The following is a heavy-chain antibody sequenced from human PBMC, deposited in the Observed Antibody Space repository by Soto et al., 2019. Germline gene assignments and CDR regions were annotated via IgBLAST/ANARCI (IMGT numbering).Heavy chain of an antibody. D-gene: IGHD3-22*01. CDR2: MSPNGDNQ. V-gene: IGHV3-30-3*01. CDR1: GFSFSIHA. Sequence: QVELVESGGGVVQSGGSLRLSCAAPGFSFSIHALHWIRQAPGEGLEWVAVMSPNGDNQYYADSVKGRFTISSDTSKSTLSLQMTSLRPEDTAVYYSASGAAFYYDTSRYWGQGTLVTVSS. J-gene: IGHJ4*02. CDR3: ASGAAFYYDTSRY.